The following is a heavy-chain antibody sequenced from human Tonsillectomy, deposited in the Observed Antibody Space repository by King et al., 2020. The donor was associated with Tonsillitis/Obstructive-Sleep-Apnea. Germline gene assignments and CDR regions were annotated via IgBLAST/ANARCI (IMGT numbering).Heavy chain of an antibody. CDR1: GFTFSSYA. V-gene: IGHV3-23*04. CDR2: ISGSGGST. J-gene: IGHJ6*03. CDR3: AKAYCSSTSCYGRRYYYYMDV. Sequence: LQLVQSGGGLVQPGGSLRLSCAASGFTFSSYAMSWVRQAPGKGLEWVSAISGSGGSTYYADSVKGRFTISRANSKNTLYLQMNSLRAEDTAVYYCAKAYCSSTSCYGRRYYYYMDVWGKGTTVTVSS. D-gene: IGHD2-2*01.